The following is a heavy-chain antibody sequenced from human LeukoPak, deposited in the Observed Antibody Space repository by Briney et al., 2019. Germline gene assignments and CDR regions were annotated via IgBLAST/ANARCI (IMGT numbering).Heavy chain of an antibody. J-gene: IGHJ4*02. CDR2: ISTSGST. CDR3: AGGDYGGNFGGIDY. D-gene: IGHD4-23*01. V-gene: IGHV4-4*07. CDR1: GASISTYD. Sequence: KPSETLSLTCTVSGASISTYDWSWIRQPARKGLEWIGRISTSGSTNYNPSLKSRVPMSVDTSKNQFSLKLSSVTAADTAVYYCAGGDYGGNFGGIDYWGQGTLVTVSS.